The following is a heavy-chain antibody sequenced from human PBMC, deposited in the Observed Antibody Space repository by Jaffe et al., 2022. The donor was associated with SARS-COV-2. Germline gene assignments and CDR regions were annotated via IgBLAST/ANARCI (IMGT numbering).Heavy chain of an antibody. V-gene: IGHV5-10-1*03. Sequence: EVQLMQSGAEGKKPGESLRISCKGSGYSFTTYWISWVRQMPGKGLEWMGRIDPSDSYTNYSPSFQGHVSISADKSINTVYLWWSSLETSDTAMYYCARHARITMLDHNMDVWGQGTTVTVSS. D-gene: IGHD3-10*01. CDR2: IDPSDSYT. CDR3: ARHARITMLDHNMDV. CDR1: GYSFTTYW. J-gene: IGHJ6*02.